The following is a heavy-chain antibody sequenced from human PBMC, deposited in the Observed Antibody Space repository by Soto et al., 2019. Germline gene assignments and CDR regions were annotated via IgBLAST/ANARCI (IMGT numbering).Heavy chain of an antibody. CDR2: INPTGDST. CDR3: ASPNWAGQDAFDI. V-gene: IGHV1-46*01. J-gene: IGHJ3*02. D-gene: IGHD1-1*01. Sequence: QRQLVQAGPEVKKPGASVEVSCKASGYTFTNYYVHWVRQAPGEGLEWMGMINPTGDSTTYAQKFQGRVTMTRDTSTGTVYVEIYSLTSEDTAVYYCASPNWAGQDAFDIWGQGTMVTVSS. CDR1: GYTFTNYY.